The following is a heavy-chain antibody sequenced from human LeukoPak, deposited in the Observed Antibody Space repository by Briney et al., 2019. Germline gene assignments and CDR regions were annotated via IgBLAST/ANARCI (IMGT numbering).Heavy chain of an antibody. CDR3: ARDLLPMTVFGVVND. D-gene: IGHD3-3*01. CDR2: IIPIFGTA. J-gene: IGHJ4*02. CDR1: GGTFSSYA. V-gene: IGHV1-69*13. Sequence: SVKVSCKASGGTFSSYAISWVRQAPGQGLEWMGGIIPIFGTANYAQKFQGRVTITADEARSTAYMELSSLTFDDTAVYYCARDLLPMTVFGVVNDWGQGTLVTVSS.